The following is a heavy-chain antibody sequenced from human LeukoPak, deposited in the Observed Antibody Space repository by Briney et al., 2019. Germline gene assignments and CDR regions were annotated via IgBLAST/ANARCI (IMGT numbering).Heavy chain of an antibody. CDR2: MFYTGST. V-gene: IGHV4-39*01. CDR1: GGSISSGSYY. D-gene: IGHD3-10*01. CDR3: ARPLLWFGEFGY. J-gene: IGHJ4*02. Sequence: SETLSLTCSVSGGSISSGSYYWGWIRQPPGKGLAWIGSMFYTGSTYYNPSLKSRVTLSVDTSKNQFSLKLTSVTAADTAVYYCARPLLWFGEFGYWGQGALVTVSP.